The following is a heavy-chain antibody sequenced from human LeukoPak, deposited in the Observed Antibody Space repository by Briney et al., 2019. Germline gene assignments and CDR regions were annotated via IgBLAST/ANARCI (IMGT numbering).Heavy chain of an antibody. CDR1: GFTFSSYS. V-gene: IGHV3-48*04. J-gene: IGHJ6*02. D-gene: IGHD2-2*01. Sequence: GGSLRLSCAASGFTFSSYSMNWVRQAPGKGLEWVPYISSSSSTIYYADSVKGRFTISRDNAKNSLYLQMNSLRAEDTAVYYCARVQVVPAATHRNYYYGMDVWGQGTTVTVSS. CDR3: ARVQVVPAATHRNYYYGMDV. CDR2: ISSSSSTI.